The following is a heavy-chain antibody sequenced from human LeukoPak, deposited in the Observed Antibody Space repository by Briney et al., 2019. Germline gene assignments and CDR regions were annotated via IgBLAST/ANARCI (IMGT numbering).Heavy chain of an antibody. V-gene: IGHV3-23*01. CDR3: AKNAYYYDSSGYYPGDY. J-gene: IGHJ4*02. D-gene: IGHD3-22*01. Sequence: GGSLRLSCAASGFIFSNYAMSWVRQAPGKGLEWVSFISGSGGTTYYADSVKGRFTISRDNSKNTLYLQMNSLRAEDTAVYYCAKNAYYYDSSGYYPGDYWGQGTLVTVSS. CDR2: ISGSGGTT. CDR1: GFIFSNYA.